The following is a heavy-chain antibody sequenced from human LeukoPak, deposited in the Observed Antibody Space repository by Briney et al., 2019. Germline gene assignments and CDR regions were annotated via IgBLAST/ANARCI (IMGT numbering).Heavy chain of an antibody. V-gene: IGHV4-59*12. CDR3: ARDIGSGWSHFDY. D-gene: IGHD6-19*01. CDR2: IYDSGST. CDR1: GASINSYY. J-gene: IGHJ4*02. Sequence: SETLSLTCTVSGASINSYYWSWIRQPPGKGLEWIGCIYDSGSTDYNPSLKSRVTISVDTSKNQFSLKLSSVTAADTAVYYCARDIGSGWSHFDYWGQGTLVTVSS.